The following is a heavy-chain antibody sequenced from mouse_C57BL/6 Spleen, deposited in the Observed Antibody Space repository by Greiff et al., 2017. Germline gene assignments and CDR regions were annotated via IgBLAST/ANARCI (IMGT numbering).Heavy chain of an antibody. J-gene: IGHJ4*01. CDR1: GYAFSSSW. CDR3: ARRINYDYAMDY. D-gene: IGHD2-1*01. CDR2: IYPGDGDT. V-gene: IGHV1-82*01. Sequence: LVKPGASVKISCKASGYAFSSSWMNWVKQRPGKGLEWIGRIYPGDGDTNYNGKFKGKATLTADKSSSTAYMQLSSLTSEDSAVYFCARRINYDYAMDYWGQGTSVTISS.